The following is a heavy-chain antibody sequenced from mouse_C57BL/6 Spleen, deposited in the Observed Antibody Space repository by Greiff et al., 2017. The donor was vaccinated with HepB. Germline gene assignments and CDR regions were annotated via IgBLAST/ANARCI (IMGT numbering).Heavy chain of an antibody. CDR2: INPNNGGT. CDR3: ARGYQYYGSSPFAY. J-gene: IGHJ3*01. D-gene: IGHD1-1*01. Sequence: EVQLQQSGPELVKPGASVKMSCKASGYTFTDYNMHWVKQSHGKSLEWIGYINPNNGGTSYNQKFKGKATLTVNKSSSTAYMELRSLTSEDSAVYYCARGYQYYGSSPFAYWGQGTLVTVSA. CDR1: GYTFTDYN. V-gene: IGHV1-22*01.